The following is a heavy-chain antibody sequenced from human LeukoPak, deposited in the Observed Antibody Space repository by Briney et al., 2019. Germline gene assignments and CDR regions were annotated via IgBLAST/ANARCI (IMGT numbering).Heavy chain of an antibody. Sequence: ASVKVSCKASGYTFTSYDINWVRQATGQGLEWMGWMNPNSGNTGYAQKVQGRVTMTRNTSISTAYMELSSLRSEDTAVYYCARPQRRGDYGDFDYWGQGTLVTVSS. J-gene: IGHJ4*02. D-gene: IGHD4-17*01. CDR2: MNPNSGNT. V-gene: IGHV1-8*01. CDR1: GYTFTSYD. CDR3: ARPQRRGDYGDFDY.